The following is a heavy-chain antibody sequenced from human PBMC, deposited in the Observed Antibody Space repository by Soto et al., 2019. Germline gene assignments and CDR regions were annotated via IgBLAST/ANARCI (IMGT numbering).Heavy chain of an antibody. CDR1: GYIFTNYY. CDR3: ARDLTSGDY. Sequence: ASVKVSCKASGYIFTNYYIHWVRQAPGQGLEWMAIINPSGGSTNYAQKFQGRVALARDTFTNTVYMELSSLRSEDTAIYYCARDLTSGDYWGQGTLVTVSS. J-gene: IGHJ4*02. V-gene: IGHV1-46*01. D-gene: IGHD7-27*01. CDR2: INPSGGST.